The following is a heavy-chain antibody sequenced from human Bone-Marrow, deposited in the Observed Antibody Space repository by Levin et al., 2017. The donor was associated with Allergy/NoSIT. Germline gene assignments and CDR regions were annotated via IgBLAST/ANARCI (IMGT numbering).Heavy chain of an antibody. V-gene: IGHV4-30-4*01. J-gene: IGHJ4*02. CDR1: GGSISSGDYY. CDR3: ARAATYDSSGYYYGLMYYFDY. D-gene: IGHD3-22*01. Sequence: SETLSLTCTVSGGSISSGDYYWSWIRQPPGKGLEWIGYIYYSGSTYYNPSLKSRVTISVDTSKNQFSLKLSSVTAADTAVYYCARAATYDSSGYYYGLMYYFDYWGQGTLVTVSS. CDR2: IYYSGST.